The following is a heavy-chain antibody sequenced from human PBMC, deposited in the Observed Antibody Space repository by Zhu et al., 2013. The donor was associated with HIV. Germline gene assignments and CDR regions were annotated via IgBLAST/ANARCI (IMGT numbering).Heavy chain of an antibody. V-gene: IGHV1-2*02. CDR3: ARDHQSSVFRGVKFDY. Sequence: QVQLVQSGAEVKKPGASVKVSCKASGYIFTDYYMHWVRQAPGQGLEWMGWVSGDSKSAQKFQGRLTMTRDTSISTAYLEVSRLRSDDTAVYFCARDHQSSVFRGVKFDYWGQGTLVAVSS. J-gene: IGHJ4*01. CDR1: GYIFTDYY. D-gene: IGHD3-10*01. CDR2: VSGDS.